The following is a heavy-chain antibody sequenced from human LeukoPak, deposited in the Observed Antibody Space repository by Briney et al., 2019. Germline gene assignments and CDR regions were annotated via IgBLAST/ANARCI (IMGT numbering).Heavy chain of an antibody. J-gene: IGHJ4*02. CDR2: IIPIFGIA. CDR1: GGTFSSYA. CDR3: ASGTTVVTALDY. D-gene: IGHD4-23*01. Sequence: SVKVSCKASGGTFSSYAISWVRQAPGQGLEWMGRIIPIFGIANYAQKFQGRITITADKSTSTAYMELSSLRSEDTAVYYCASGTTVVTALDYWGQGTLVTVSS. V-gene: IGHV1-69*04.